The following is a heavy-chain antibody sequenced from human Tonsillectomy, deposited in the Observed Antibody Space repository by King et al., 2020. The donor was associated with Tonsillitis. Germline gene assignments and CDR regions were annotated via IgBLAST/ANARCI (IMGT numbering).Heavy chain of an antibody. CDR1: GYTFTNFG. Sequence: QLVQSGSEVRKPGASVKVSCKASGYTFTNFGLSWLRQSPAKGLEWMGWISPYNGNTKFAQKFQGRVTLTKDTPTSTASMELRSLRPDDTAVYYCARDPDHYEGGGHYNIFDSWGQGTLVTVSS. CDR3: ARDPDHYEGGGHYNIFDS. D-gene: IGHD3-22*01. CDR2: ISPYNGNT. V-gene: IGHV1-18*01. J-gene: IGHJ4*02.